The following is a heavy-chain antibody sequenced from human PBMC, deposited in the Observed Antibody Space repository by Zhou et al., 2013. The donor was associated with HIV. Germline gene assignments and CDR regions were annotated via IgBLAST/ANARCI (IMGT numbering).Heavy chain of an antibody. V-gene: IGHV1-2*04. J-gene: IGHJ5*02. CDR1: GYTFSGYY. CDR3: ARDRTDYYDSSAYYPNWFDP. Sequence: QVHLVQSGAEVKKPGASVKVSCKASGYTFSGYYMHWVRQAPGQGLEWMGWINPNSGGTNYAQKFQGWVTMTRDRSISTAYMELSRLRSDDTAVYYCARDRTDYYDSSAYYPNWFDPGAREPWSPSPQ. D-gene: IGHD3-22*01. CDR2: INPNSGGT.